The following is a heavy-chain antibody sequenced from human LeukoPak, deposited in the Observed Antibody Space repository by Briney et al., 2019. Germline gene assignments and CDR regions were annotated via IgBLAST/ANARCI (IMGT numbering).Heavy chain of an antibody. D-gene: IGHD3-3*01. Sequence: GGSLRLSCAASGFTFNSYGMHWVRQAPGKGLEWVAVISYDGSNKYYADSVKGRFTISRDNSKNTLYLQMNSLRAEDPAVYYCAKRSPNLEMDVWGQGTTVTVSS. CDR1: GFTFNSYG. CDR2: ISYDGSNK. V-gene: IGHV3-30*18. J-gene: IGHJ6*02. CDR3: AKRSPNLEMDV.